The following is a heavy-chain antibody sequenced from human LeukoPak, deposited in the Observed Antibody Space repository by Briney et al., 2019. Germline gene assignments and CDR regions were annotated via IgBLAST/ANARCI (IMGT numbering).Heavy chain of an antibody. CDR1: GFLFSNYR. CDR2: VWYDGSNK. D-gene: IGHD6-13*01. CDR3: ARDLTQLALFDY. V-gene: IGHV3-33*08. J-gene: IGHJ4*02. Sequence: GGSLRLSCAASGFLFSNYRMNWVRQAPGKGLEWVAVVWYDGSNKYYADSVKGRFTLSRDNSKNTLFLQMNSLRPEGTAVYFCARDLTQLALFDYWGQGTLVTVSS.